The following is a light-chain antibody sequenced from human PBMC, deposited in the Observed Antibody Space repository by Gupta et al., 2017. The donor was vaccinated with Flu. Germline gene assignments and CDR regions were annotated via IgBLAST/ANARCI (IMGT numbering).Light chain of an antibody. CDR2: DGS. CDR3: CADAGSNNEV. Sequence: DNNSCTATSIDVGGNNDVSWYQQHPGQPPHLMFDDGSGRPAGAPDRFSGYKSGNTASLTISGLQEEEEADYYCCADAGSNNEVFGGGTKRTVL. J-gene: IGLJ3*02. V-gene: IGLV2-11*03. CDR1: SIDVGGNND.